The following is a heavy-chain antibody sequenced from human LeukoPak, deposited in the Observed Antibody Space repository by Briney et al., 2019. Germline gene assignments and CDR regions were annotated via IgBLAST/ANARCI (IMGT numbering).Heavy chain of an antibody. CDR3: AREEVVAAASDLRYYFDY. CDR2: IWYDGSNK. J-gene: IGHJ4*02. V-gene: IGHV3-33*01. Sequence: GGSLRLSCAASGFTFSSYGMHWVRQAPGKGLEWVAVIWYDGSNKYYADSVKGRFTISRDNSKNTLYLQMNSLRAEDTAVYYCAREEVVAAASDLRYYFDYWGQGTLVTVSS. CDR1: GFTFSSYG. D-gene: IGHD2-15*01.